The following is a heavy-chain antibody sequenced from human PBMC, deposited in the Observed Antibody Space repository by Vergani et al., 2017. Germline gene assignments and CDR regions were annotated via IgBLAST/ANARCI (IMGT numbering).Heavy chain of an antibody. J-gene: IGHJ3*02. CDR1: GGTFSSYA. Sequence: QVQLVQSGAEVKKPGSSVKVSCKASGGTFSSYAISWVRQAPGQGLEWMGGIIPIFGTANYAQKFQGRVTFTADKSTSTAYMELSSLRSEDTAVYYCARQIAVAGTGAFDIWGQGTMVTVSS. V-gene: IGHV1-69*06. CDR3: ARQIAVAGTGAFDI. CDR2: IIPIFGTA. D-gene: IGHD6-19*01.